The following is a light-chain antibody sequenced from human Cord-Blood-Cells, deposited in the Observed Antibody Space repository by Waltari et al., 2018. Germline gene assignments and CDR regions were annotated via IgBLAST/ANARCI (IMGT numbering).Light chain of an antibody. CDR1: SSAVGGYNY. CDR3: SSYTSSSTPYYV. CDR2: DVS. Sequence: QSALTQPASVSGSPGQSITISCTGTSSAVGGYNYVSWYQQHPGQAPKLMIYDVSNRPSGVSNRFSGSKSGNTASLTISGLQAEDEADYYCSSYTSSSTPYYVFGTGTKVTVL. J-gene: IGLJ1*01. V-gene: IGLV2-14*01.